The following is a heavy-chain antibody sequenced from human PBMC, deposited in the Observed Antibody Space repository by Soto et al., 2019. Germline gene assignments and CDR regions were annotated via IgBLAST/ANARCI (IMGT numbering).Heavy chain of an antibody. Sequence: SETLSLTCTVSGGSISGYYWSWIRQPPGKGLEWIGEINHSGSTNYNPSLKSRVTISVDTSKNQFSLKLSSVTAADTAVYYCARGRNNWNDRGLFGDIWGQGTMVTVSS. D-gene: IGHD1-1*01. CDR3: ARGRNNWNDRGLFGDI. J-gene: IGHJ3*02. V-gene: IGHV4-34*01. CDR1: GGSISGYY. CDR2: INHSGST.